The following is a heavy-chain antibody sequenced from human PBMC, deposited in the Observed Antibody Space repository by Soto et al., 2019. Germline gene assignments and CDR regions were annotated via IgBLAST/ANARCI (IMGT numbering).Heavy chain of an antibody. J-gene: IGHJ4*02. CDR1: GGSFSGYY. CDR2: INHSGST. D-gene: IGHD6-19*01. V-gene: IGHV4-34*01. CDR3: ASKGSEAVAGTFGY. Sequence: SETLSLTCAVYGGSFSGYYWSWIRQPPGKGLEWIGEINHSGSTNYNPSLKSRVTISVDTSKNQFSLKLSSVTAADTAVYYCASKGSEAVAGTFGYRAQRTPVTGSS.